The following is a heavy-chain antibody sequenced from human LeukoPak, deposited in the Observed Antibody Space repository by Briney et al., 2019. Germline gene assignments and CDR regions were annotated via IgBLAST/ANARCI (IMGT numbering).Heavy chain of an antibody. CDR1: AFTFSSYD. J-gene: IGHJ4*02. Sequence: GGSLRLFCAPSAFTFSSYDMNCVLHPPDKGLEYVSSISSRSTSIYYADSVKGRFTVSRHNAKNSLYLLMNSLRAEDTAVYWCARDYISYDPLDYWGQGTLVTVS. D-gene: IGHD3-3*01. V-gene: IGHV3-21*01. CDR3: ARDYISYDPLDY. CDR2: ISSRSTSI.